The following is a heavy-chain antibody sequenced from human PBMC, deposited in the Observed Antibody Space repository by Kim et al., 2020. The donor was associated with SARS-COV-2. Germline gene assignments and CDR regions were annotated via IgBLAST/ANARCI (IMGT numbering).Heavy chain of an antibody. J-gene: IGHJ4*02. CDR2: INHDGTILNSDGSP. V-gene: IGHV4-59*01. CDR3: AGYSEGQGGRGY. CDR1: GVSMRRVH. Sequence: SETLSLTCSVSGVSMRRVHWSWIRQPPGKGLEWIGFINHDGTILNSDGSPNYNPSLTSRLTMSVDTSKSQFSLKLSSVTAADTAVYYCAGYSEGQGGRGYWGQGILVTVSS. D-gene: IGHD1-26*01.